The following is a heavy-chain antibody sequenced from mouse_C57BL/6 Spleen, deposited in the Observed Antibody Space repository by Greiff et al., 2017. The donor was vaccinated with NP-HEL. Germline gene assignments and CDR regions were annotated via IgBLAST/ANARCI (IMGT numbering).Heavy chain of an antibody. J-gene: IGHJ4*01. CDR1: GFTFSSYT. Sequence: DVMLVESGGGLVKPGGSLKLSCAASGFTFSSYTMSWVRQTPEKRLEWVATISGGGGNTYYPDSVKGRFTISRDNAKNTLYLQMSSLRSEDTALYYCARHELGGAMDYWGQGTSVTVSS. V-gene: IGHV5-9*01. CDR2: ISGGGGNT. CDR3: ARHELGGAMDY. D-gene: IGHD4-1*01.